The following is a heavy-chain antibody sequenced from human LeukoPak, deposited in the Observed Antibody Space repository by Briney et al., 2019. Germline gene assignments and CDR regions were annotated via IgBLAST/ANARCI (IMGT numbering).Heavy chain of an antibody. V-gene: IGHV3-20*04. CDR3: AKIVGFPDD. CDR1: GFKFDDYG. J-gene: IGHJ4*02. Sequence: PGGSLRLSCTASGFKFDDYGMTWVRQAPGKGLEWVSDINWNGDSRGYAHSVRGRFTIYRDNSKNTLYLQMNSLRAEDTAVYYCAKIVGFPDDWGQGTLVTVSS. CDR2: INWNGDSR. D-gene: IGHD2/OR15-2a*01.